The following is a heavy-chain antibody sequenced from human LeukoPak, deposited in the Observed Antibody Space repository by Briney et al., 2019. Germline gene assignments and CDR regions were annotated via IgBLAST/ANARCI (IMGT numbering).Heavy chain of an antibody. CDR2: IWYDGSNK. Sequence: PGGSLRLSCAASGFTFSSYGMHWVRQAPGKGLEWVAVIWYDGSNKYYADSVKGRFTISRDNSKNTLYLQMNSLRAEDTAVYYCARDGPPVASRSWYYFDYRGQGNLVTVSS. D-gene: IGHD6-13*01. V-gene: IGHV3-33*01. J-gene: IGHJ4*02. CDR3: ARDGPPVASRSWYYFDY. CDR1: GFTFSSYG.